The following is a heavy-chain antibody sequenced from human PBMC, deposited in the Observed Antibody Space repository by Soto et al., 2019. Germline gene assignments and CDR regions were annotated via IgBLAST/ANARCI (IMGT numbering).Heavy chain of an antibody. CDR3: ARDVARFGELWWFDP. Sequence: ASVKVSCKASGYTFTGYYMHWVRQAPGQGLEWMGWINPNSGGTNYAQKLQGRVTMTRDTSISTAYMELSRLRSDDKAVYYCARDVARFGELWWFDPWGQGTLVTVSS. D-gene: IGHD3-10*01. CDR1: GYTFTGYY. CDR2: INPNSGGT. V-gene: IGHV1-2*02. J-gene: IGHJ5*02.